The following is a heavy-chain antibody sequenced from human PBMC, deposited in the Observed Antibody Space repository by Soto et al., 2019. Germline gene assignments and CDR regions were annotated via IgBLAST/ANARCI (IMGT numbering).Heavy chain of an antibody. D-gene: IGHD2-2*01. CDR3: ASQGWSSSY. CDR1: GGSISSYY. V-gene: IGHV4-59*01. J-gene: IGHJ4*02. CDR2: IYYTGST. Sequence: SETLSLTCTVSGGSISSYYWSWIRQPPGKGLEWIGYIYYTGSTNYNPSLKSRVTISVDTSKNQFSLKLGSVTAADTAVYYCASQGWSSSYWGQGTLVTVSS.